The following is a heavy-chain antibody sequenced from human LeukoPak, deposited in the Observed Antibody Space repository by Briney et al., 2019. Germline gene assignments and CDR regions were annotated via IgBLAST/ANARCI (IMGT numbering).Heavy chain of an antibody. V-gene: IGHV4-59*12. D-gene: IGHD6-19*01. J-gene: IGHJ5*01. CDR1: GGSISSYY. CDR2: IYYSGSA. Sequence: SETLSLTCTVSGGSISSYYWNWIRQPPGKGLEWIGYIYYSGSANYNPSLKSRVTISIDTSKNQFSLKLSSVTAADTAVYYCAREGGRQWLVSGTLDSWGQGTLVTVSS. CDR3: AREGGRQWLVSGTLDS.